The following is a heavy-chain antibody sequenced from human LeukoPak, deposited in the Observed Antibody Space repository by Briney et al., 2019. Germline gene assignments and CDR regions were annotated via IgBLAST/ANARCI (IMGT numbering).Heavy chain of an antibody. Sequence: SETLSLTCTVSGFSISNDYYWTWLRQPPGRGLEWIGGIYHSGTTYYNPSLRGRVSISLDTSKTQFSLKLSSVTAADTAVYYCARGKAYSGSYYGIYDYWGQGTLVTVSS. V-gene: IGHV4-38-2*02. CDR1: GFSISNDYY. CDR3: ARGKAYSGSYYGIYDY. D-gene: IGHD1-26*01. J-gene: IGHJ4*02. CDR2: IYHSGTT.